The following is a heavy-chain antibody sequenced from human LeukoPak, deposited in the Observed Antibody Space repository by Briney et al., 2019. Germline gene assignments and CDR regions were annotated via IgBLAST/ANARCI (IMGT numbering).Heavy chain of an antibody. Sequence: GGSLRLSCAASGFTFSSYAMSWVRQAPGKGLEWVSAISGSGGSTYYADSVKGRFTISRDNSQNTLYLQMNSLRAEDTAVYYCAKDLRSGSYSGLDYWGHGTLVTVSS. CDR3: AKDLRSGSYSGLDY. CDR2: ISGSGGST. CDR1: GFTFSSYA. D-gene: IGHD3-10*01. J-gene: IGHJ4*01. V-gene: IGHV3-23*01.